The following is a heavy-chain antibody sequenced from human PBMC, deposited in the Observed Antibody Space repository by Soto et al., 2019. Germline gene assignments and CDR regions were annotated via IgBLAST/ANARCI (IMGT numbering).Heavy chain of an antibody. CDR1: GFSLSTSGVG. CDR2: IYWDDDK. Sequence: QITLKESGPTLVKPTQTLTLTCTFSGFSLSTSGVGVGWIRQPPGKALEWLALIYWDDDKRYSPSLKSRLTITKDTSKNQVVLTMTNMDPVDTATYYCAHTAYSEDIWFGEFDAFDIWGQGTMVTVSS. CDR3: AHTAYSEDIWFGEFDAFDI. J-gene: IGHJ3*02. V-gene: IGHV2-5*02. D-gene: IGHD3-10*01.